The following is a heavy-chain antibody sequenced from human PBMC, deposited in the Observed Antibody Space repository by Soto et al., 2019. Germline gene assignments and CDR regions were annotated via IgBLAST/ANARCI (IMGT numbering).Heavy chain of an antibody. CDR2: IYHSGTT. J-gene: IGHJ6*02. D-gene: IGHD3-10*01. Sequence: SETLSLTCAVSGGSISSSNWWSWVRQPPGKGLEWIGEIYHSGTTNYNPSLKSRVTISVDKSKNQFSLKLSSVTAADTAVYYCARDFRPYFYGSGSSYGMDVWGQGTTVTVSS. CDR1: GGSISSSNW. V-gene: IGHV4-4*02. CDR3: ARDFRPYFYGSGSSYGMDV.